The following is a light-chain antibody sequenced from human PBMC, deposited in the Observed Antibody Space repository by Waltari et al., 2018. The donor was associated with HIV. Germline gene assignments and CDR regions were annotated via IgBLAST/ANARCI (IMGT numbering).Light chain of an antibody. Sequence: SYELTQTPSVSVSPGQTARISCSRGALPKNNSSRYGQKPGQAPVLIIYKDIERPSGIPERISGSRSGTGVTLTISDVQAEDEGDYYCQSTDHDGTWVFGGGTKLTVL. CDR2: KDI. CDR1: ALPKNN. J-gene: IGLJ3*02. CDR3: QSTDHDGTWV. V-gene: IGLV3-25*03.